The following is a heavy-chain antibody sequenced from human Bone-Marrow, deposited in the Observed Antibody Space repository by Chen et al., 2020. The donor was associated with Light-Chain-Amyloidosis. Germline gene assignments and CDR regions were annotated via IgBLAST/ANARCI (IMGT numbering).Heavy chain of an antibody. CDR2: IYPDDSDA. CDR3: ARRRDGYNFDY. V-gene: IGHV5-51*01. CDR1: W. Sequence: WIGWVRQMPGKGLEWMGVIYPDDSDAGYSPSFEGQVTISADKSITTAYLQWRSLKASDTAMYYCARRRDGYNFDYWGQGTLVTVSS. J-gene: IGHJ4*02. D-gene: IGHD5-12*01.